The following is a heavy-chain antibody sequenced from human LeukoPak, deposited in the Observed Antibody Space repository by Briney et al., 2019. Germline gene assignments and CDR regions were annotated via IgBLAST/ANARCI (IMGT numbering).Heavy chain of an antibody. J-gene: IGHJ6*04. CDR1: GFTFSSYG. CDR2: IRYDGSNK. CDR3: AKDITEDLWFRTLMDV. V-gene: IGHV3-30*02. D-gene: IGHD3-10*01. Sequence: GGSLRLSCAASGFTFSSYGMHWVRQASGKGLEWVAFIRYDGSNKYYADSVKGRFTISRDNSKNTLYLQMNSLRAEDTAVYYCAKDITEDLWFRTLMDVWGKGTTVTISS.